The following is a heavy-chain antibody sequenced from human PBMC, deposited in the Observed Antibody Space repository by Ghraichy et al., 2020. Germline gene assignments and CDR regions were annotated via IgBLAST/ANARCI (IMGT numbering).Heavy chain of an antibody. CDR1: GFIFSSFT. CDR2: IDSRGRYI. CDR3: GRDRATVTLDY. J-gene: IGHJ4*02. D-gene: IGHD2-21*02. V-gene: IGHV3-21*01. Sequence: GGSLRLSCAASGFIFSSFTMSWVRQSPGKGLEWVASIDSRGRYIYYGDSFQDRFTISRYNARDSLFLHIYRLTVEDTALYYCGRDRATVTLDYWGQGALVAVSA.